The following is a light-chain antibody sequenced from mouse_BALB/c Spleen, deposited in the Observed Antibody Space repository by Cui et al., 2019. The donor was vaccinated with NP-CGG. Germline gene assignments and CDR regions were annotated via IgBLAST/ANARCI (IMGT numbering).Light chain of an antibody. CDR2: GTN. V-gene: IGLV1*01. CDR1: TGAVTTSNY. J-gene: IGLJ1*01. CDR3: ALWYSNHWV. Sequence: QAVVTSKSALTTLLVETVTLTCRSSTGAVTTSNYANWVQEKPDHFFTGLIGGTNNRVPGVPARFSGSLIGDKAALTITGAQTEDEAKYFCALWYSNHWVFGGGTKLTVL.